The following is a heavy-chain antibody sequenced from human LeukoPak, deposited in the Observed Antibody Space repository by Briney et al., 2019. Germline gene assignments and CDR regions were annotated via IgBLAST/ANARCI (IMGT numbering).Heavy chain of an antibody. J-gene: IGHJ4*02. CDR3: ARGARGSGTASDY. CDR2: IKQDGNEK. CDR1: GFTFTTYW. Sequence: GESLRFSCAASGFTFTTYWMSWVRQAPGKGLEWVANIKQDGNEKYYVDSVKGRFTISRDNAKNTLHLQMNSLRAEDTAVYYCARGARGSGTASDYWGQGTLVTVSS. V-gene: IGHV3-7*01. D-gene: IGHD3-10*01.